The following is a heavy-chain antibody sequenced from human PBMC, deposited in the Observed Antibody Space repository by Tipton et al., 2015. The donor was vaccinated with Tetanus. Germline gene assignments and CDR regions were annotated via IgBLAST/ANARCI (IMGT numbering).Heavy chain of an antibody. CDR2: ISAYNGNT. D-gene: IGHD6-13*01. Sequence: QVQLVQSGVEVKKLGASVKVSCKASGYTFTSYGISWVRQAPGQGLEWMGWISAYNGNTNYAQKLQGRVTMTTDTSTSTAYMELRILRSDDTAVYYCARDPRNGIAAAAWFAPWGQGTLVTVSS. J-gene: IGHJ5*02. CDR3: ARDPRNGIAAAAWFAP. CDR1: GYTFTSYG. V-gene: IGHV1-18*01.